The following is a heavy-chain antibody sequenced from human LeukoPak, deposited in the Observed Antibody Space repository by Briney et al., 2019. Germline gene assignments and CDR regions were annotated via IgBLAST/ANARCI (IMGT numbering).Heavy chain of an antibody. V-gene: IGHV1-2*02. CDR2: INPNSDGT. CDR3: ARDGSSWYGGWFDP. CDR1: GYTFTSYG. Sequence: ASVKVSCKASGYTFTSYGISWVRQAPGQGLEWMGWINPNSDGTNYAQKFQGRVTMTRDTSISTAYMELSRLRSDDTAVYYCARDGSSWYGGWFDPWGQGTLVTVSS. D-gene: IGHD6-13*01. J-gene: IGHJ5*02.